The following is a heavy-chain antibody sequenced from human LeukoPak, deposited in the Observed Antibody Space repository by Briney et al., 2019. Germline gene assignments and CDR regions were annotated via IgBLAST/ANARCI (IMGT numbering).Heavy chain of an antibody. CDR2: INTNTGNP. CDR1: GYTFTNYA. CDR3: ARGGGSYYYRDYYFDY. V-gene: IGHV7-4-1*02. Sequence: ASVKVSCKVSGYTFTNYAMNWVRQAPGQGLEWMGWINTNTGNPTYAQGFTGRFVFSLDTSVSTAYLQISSLKAEDTAVYYCARGGGSYYYRDYYFDYWGQGTLVTVSS. D-gene: IGHD1-26*01. J-gene: IGHJ4*02.